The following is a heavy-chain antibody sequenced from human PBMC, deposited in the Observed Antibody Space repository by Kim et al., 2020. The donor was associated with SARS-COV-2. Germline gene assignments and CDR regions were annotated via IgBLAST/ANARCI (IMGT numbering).Heavy chain of an antibody. D-gene: IGHD6-25*01. Sequence: SNPSLKSRVTISVDTSKNQFSLKLSSVTAADTAVYYCARRGAQERHWFDPWGQGTLVTVSS. J-gene: IGHJ5*02. V-gene: IGHV4-39*01. CDR3: ARRGAQERHWFDP.